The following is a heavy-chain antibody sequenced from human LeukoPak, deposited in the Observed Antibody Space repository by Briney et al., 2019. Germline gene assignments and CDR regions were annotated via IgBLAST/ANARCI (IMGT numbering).Heavy chain of an antibody. D-gene: IGHD6-13*01. Sequence: ASVKVSCKASGYTFNSHGISWVRQAPGQGLEWMGWINPNSGGTNYAQKFQGRVTMTRDTSISTAYMELSRLRSDDTAVYYCARGSSTLKYYYYYYMDVWGKGTTVTVSS. V-gene: IGHV1-2*02. CDR3: ARGSSTLKYYYYYYMDV. CDR2: INPNSGGT. J-gene: IGHJ6*03. CDR1: GYTFNSHG.